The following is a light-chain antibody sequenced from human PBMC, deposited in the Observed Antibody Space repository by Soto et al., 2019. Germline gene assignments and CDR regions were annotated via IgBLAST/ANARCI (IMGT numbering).Light chain of an antibody. CDR3: QQYGSSGT. CDR1: QSVSNNY. Sequence: IVVTQSPPTLSLTTGERATLSCRASQSVSNNYLAWYQQKPGQAPRLLIYGASNRATGIPDRFSGSGSGTDFTLTISRLEPEDFAVYYCQQYGSSGTFGQGTKVDIK. CDR2: GAS. V-gene: IGKV3-20*01. J-gene: IGKJ1*01.